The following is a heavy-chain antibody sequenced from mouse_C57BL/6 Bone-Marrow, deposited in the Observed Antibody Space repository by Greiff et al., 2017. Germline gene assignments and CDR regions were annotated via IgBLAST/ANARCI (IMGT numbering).Heavy chain of an antibody. CDR2: IGPENGDT. V-gene: IGHV14-4*01. Sequence: EVKLMESGAELVRPGASVKLSCTASGFNIKDDDMHWVKQRPEQGLEWVGWIGPENGDTEYASKVPGKATITADTSSNTAYLQLSSLTSDDTAVNYCTTSIYYDDDGGGYFDVWGTGTTVTVSS. J-gene: IGHJ1*03. CDR3: TTSIYYDDDGGGYFDV. CDR1: GFNIKDDD. D-gene: IGHD2-4*01.